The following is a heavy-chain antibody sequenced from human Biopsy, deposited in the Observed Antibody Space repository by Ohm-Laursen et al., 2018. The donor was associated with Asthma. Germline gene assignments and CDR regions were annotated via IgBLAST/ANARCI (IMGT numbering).Heavy chain of an antibody. CDR2: IYYPGSD. V-gene: IGHV4-61*01. CDR1: GGSVSTGSYY. Sequence: VTLSLTCTVSGGSVSTGSYYWSWIRQPPGKGLEWLGYIYYPGSDNYNPSLKSRVTISVDTSKNQFSLRLNSVTAADTAVYYCARGPNYHGSGRAPIGMDVWGQGTMVTVSS. J-gene: IGHJ6*02. D-gene: IGHD3-10*01. CDR3: ARGPNYHGSGRAPIGMDV.